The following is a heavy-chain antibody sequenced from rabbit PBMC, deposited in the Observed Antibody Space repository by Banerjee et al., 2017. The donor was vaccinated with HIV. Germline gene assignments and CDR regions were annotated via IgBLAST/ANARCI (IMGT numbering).Heavy chain of an antibody. V-gene: IGHV1S45*01. CDR1: GFSFSSSYW. D-gene: IGHD1-1*01. CDR2: INIVSVT. J-gene: IGHJ4*01. CDR3: VRAHASSSGYYTYLYL. Sequence: QEQLVESGGDLVKPEGSLTLTCTASGFSFSSSYWICWVRQAPGKELEWIACINIVSVTAYASWAKGRFTISKTSSTTVTLQMTSLTAADTATYFCVRAHASSSGYYTYLYLWGPGTLVTIS.